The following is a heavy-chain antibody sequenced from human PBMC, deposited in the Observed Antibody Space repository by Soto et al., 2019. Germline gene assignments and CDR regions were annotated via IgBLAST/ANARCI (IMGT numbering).Heavy chain of an antibody. V-gene: IGHV3-30*18. Sequence: PVGSLRLSCAASGFTFSSYGMHWVRQAPGKGLEWVAVISYDGSNKYYADSVKGRFTISRDNSKNTLYLQMNSLRAEDTAVYYCAKAKQSIAAAFDYWGQGTLVTVSS. CDR2: ISYDGSNK. CDR3: AKAKQSIAAAFDY. J-gene: IGHJ4*02. D-gene: IGHD6-13*01. CDR1: GFTFSSYG.